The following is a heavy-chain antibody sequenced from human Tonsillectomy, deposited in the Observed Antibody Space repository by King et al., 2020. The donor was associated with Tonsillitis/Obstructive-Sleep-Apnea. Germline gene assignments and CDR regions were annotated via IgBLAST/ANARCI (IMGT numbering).Heavy chain of an antibody. CDR2: IXWNSGTM. J-gene: IGHJ4*02. V-gene: IGHV3-9*01. D-gene: IGHD3-3*01. CDR1: GFTFDDYA. Sequence: QLVQSGGGLVQPGRSLRLSCAASGFTFDDYAMHWVRQAPGKGLEWVSGIXWNSGTMGYAASVKXRFTISRDNAKNSLYLQMNSLRGEDTALYYCANGXFLEWLLDXWGQXXXVTXSS. CDR3: ANGXFLEWLLDX.